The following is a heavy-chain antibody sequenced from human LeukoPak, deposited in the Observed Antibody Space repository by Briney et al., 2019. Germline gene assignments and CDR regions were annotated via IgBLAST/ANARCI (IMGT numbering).Heavy chain of an antibody. CDR2: ISSSSSYI. D-gene: IGHD2-2*01. CDR1: GFTFGSYG. J-gene: IGHJ4*02. V-gene: IGHV3-21*01. Sequence: PGGSLRLSCAASGFTFGSYGIHWVRQAPGKGLEWVSSISSSSSYIYYADSVKGRFTISRDNAKNSLYLQMNSLRAEDTAVYYCARLSCSSTSCYGFDYWGQGTLVTVSS. CDR3: ARLSCSSTSCYGFDY.